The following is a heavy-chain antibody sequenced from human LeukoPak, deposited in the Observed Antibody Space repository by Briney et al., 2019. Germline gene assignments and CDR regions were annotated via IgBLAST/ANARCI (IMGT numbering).Heavy chain of an antibody. Sequence: PSETLSLTCTVSGGSISSSSYYWGWIRQPPGKGLEWIGSIYYSGSTYYNPSLKSRVTISVDTSKNQFSLKLSSVTAADTAVYYCAGHPNWGYGITPWFDYWGQGTLVTVSS. CDR3: AGHPNWGYGITPWFDY. V-gene: IGHV4-39*01. D-gene: IGHD7-27*01. J-gene: IGHJ4*02. CDR1: GGSISSSSYY. CDR2: IYYSGST.